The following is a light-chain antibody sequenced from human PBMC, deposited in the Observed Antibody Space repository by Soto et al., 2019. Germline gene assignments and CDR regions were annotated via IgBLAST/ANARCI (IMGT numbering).Light chain of an antibody. Sequence: DIQMTQSPSSLSASVGDRVTITCRASQRVGSYLNWYQQKPGKAPTLLIYSASELQSGVSSRFSGSGSGTDFTLTIRNLQPEDFAVYYCQQSPNTPLTFGQGTKVEI. CDR2: SAS. V-gene: IGKV1-39*01. CDR3: QQSPNTPLT. J-gene: IGKJ1*01. CDR1: QRVGSY.